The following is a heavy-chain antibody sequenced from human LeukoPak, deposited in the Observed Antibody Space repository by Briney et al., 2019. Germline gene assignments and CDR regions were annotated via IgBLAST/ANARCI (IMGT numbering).Heavy chain of an antibody. V-gene: IGHV3-23*01. CDR2: TSSSDAGT. Sequence: GGSLRLSCAASGFTLSTYAMSWVRQTPGKGLEWVAATSSSDAGTYHADSVRGRFTISRDNSKNTLYLQMNSLRVEDTAVYYCTREGMGTTFSAWFDPWGQGTLVTVPS. D-gene: IGHD1-7*01. J-gene: IGHJ5*02. CDR3: TREGMGTTFSAWFDP. CDR1: GFTLSTYA.